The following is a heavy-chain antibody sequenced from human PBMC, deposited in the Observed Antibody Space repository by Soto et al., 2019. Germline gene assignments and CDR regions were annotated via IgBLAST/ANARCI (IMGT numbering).Heavy chain of an antibody. CDR3: AKGEGYCSGGSCYSKSDYYYGMDV. V-gene: IGHV3-30*18. CDR2: ISYDGSNK. Sequence: GGSLRLSCAASGFTFSSYGMHWVRQAPGKGLEWVAVISYDGSNKYYADSVKGRFTISRDNSKNTLYLQMNSLRAEDTAVYYCAKGEGYCSGGSCYSKSDYYYGMDVWGQGTTVTVSS. CDR1: GFTFSSYG. J-gene: IGHJ6*02. D-gene: IGHD2-15*01.